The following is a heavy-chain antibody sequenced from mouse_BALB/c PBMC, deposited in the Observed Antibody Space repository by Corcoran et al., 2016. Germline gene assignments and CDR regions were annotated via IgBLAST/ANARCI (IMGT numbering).Heavy chain of an antibody. CDR1: GFSFSRYG. D-gene: IGHD1-1*01. V-gene: IGHV5-17*01. CDR3: AREILRRGVDY. J-gene: IGHJ4*01. CDR2: IWYDGSSK. Sequence: VQLVESGGGVVQPGRSLRLSCAASGFSFSRYGMHWVRQAPGKGLEWVAIIWYDGSSKYYADSVKGRFTISRDNSKNTLYLQMNSLRAEDTAVYYCAREILRRGVDYWGQGTLVTVSS.